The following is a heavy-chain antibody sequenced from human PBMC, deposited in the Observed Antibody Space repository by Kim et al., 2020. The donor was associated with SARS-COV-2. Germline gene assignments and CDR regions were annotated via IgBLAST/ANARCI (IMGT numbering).Heavy chain of an antibody. J-gene: IGHJ4*02. CDR3: ARVARGYSYGWGGVEDY. D-gene: IGHD5-18*01. Sequence: GKGRFTISRDNAKNELYLQMNSLRAEDTAVYYCARVARGYSYGWGGVEDYWGQGTLVTVSS. V-gene: IGHV3-11*06.